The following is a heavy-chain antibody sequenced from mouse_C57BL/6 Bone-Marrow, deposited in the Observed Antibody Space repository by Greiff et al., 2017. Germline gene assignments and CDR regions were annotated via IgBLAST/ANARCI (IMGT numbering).Heavy chain of an antibody. CDR1: GYTFTSYW. D-gene: IGHD1-2*01. CDR3: ASTAYFTGSYYAMDY. Sequence: QVQLQQPGAELVKPGASVKLSCKASGYTFTSYWMQWVKQRPGQGLEWIGEIDPSDSYTNYNQKFKGKATLTVDTSSSTAYMQLSSLTSEESAVYYCASTAYFTGSYYAMDYWGQGTSVTVSS. J-gene: IGHJ4*01. CDR2: IDPSDSYT. V-gene: IGHV1-50*01.